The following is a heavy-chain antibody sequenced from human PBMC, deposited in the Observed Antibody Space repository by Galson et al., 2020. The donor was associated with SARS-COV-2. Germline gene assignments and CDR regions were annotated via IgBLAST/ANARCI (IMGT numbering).Heavy chain of an antibody. V-gene: IGHV4-59*01. CDR2: IYYSGST. J-gene: IGHJ5*02. D-gene: IGHD3-10*01. CDR1: GGPISRYY. CDR3: ASQGKYYGSGRRWFDP. Sequence: ASETLSLTCTVSGGPISRYYWSWIRQPPGKGLEWIGYIYYSGSTNYNPSLKSRVTISVDTSKNQFSLKLSSVTAADTAGYYCASQGKYYGSGRRWFDPWGQGTLVTVSS.